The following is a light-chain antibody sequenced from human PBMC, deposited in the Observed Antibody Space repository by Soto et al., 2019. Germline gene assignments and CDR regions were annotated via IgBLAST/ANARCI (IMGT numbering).Light chain of an antibody. J-gene: IGKJ1*01. Sequence: DIQMTQSPSSLSASVGDRVTITCPASQSISSYLNWYQQKPGKAPKLLIYAASSLQSGVPSRFSGSGSGTDFTLTISSLQPEDFATYCCQPSYSTPQTFCQGTKVQIK. V-gene: IGKV1-39*01. CDR1: QSISSY. CDR3: QPSYSTPQT. CDR2: AAS.